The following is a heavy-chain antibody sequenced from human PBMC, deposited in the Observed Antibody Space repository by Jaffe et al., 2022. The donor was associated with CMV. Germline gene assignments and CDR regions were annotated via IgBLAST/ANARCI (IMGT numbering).Heavy chain of an antibody. CDR2: IYYSGST. D-gene: IGHD3-9*01. J-gene: IGHJ4*02. CDR1: GGSISSSSYY. Sequence: QLQLQESGPGLVKPSETLSLTCTVSGGSISSSSYYWGWIRQPPGKGLEWIGSIYYSGSTYYNPSLKSRVTISVDTSKNQFSLKLSSVTAADTAVYYCARSGVYDILTGYSSFDYWGQGTLVTVSS. CDR3: ARSGVYDILTGYSSFDY. V-gene: IGHV4-39*01.